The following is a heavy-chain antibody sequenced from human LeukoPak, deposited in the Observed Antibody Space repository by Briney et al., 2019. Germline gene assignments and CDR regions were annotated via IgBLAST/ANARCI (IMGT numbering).Heavy chain of an antibody. J-gene: IGHJ4*02. D-gene: IGHD6-6*01. V-gene: IGHV1-2*02. Sequence: ASVKVSCKASGYTFTGYYMHWVRQAPGQGLEWMGWINPNSGGTNYAQKFQGRVTMTRDTSISTAYMELSRLRSDDTAVYYCAREVAARPNFDYWGQGTLVTVSS. CDR2: INPNSGGT. CDR3: AREVAARPNFDY. CDR1: GYTFTGYY.